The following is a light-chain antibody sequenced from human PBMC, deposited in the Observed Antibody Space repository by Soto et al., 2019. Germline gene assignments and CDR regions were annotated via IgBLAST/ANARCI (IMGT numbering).Light chain of an antibody. J-gene: IGKJ3*01. V-gene: IGKV3D-15*01. Sequence: EILMTQSPATLSVSPGERATLSCRASQSLNRNLAWYQQKPGQAPRLIIYGASTRASGIPARFSGSGSGTEFTLTISSLHSEDFALYSCQHKNDWPPAFPFAPGPKVDL. CDR3: QHKNDWPPAFP. CDR1: QSLNRN. CDR2: GAS.